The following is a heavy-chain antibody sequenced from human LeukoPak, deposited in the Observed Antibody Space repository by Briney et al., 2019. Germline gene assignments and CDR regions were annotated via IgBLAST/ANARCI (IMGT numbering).Heavy chain of an antibody. V-gene: IGHV4-39*01. CDR3: ARRAGHNWNVAPSFDY. CDR2: IYYSGST. Sequence: SETLSLTCTVSGGSISSSSYYWGWIRQPPGKGLEWIGSIYYSGSTYYNPSLKSRVTISVDTSKNQFSLKLSSVTAADTAVYYCARRAGHNWNVAPSFDYWGQGTLVTVSS. D-gene: IGHD1-20*01. CDR1: GGSISSSSYY. J-gene: IGHJ4*02.